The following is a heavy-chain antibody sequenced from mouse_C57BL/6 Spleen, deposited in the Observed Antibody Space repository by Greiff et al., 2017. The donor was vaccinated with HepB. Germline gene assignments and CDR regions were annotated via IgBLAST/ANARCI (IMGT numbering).Heavy chain of an antibody. CDR3: ARDAGYYPYYAMDY. J-gene: IGHJ4*01. Sequence: EVKLMESGGGLVKPGGSLKLSCAASGFTFSSYAMSWVRQTPEKRLEWVATISDGGSYTYYPDNVKGRFTISRDNAKNNLYLQMRHLKSEDTAMYYCARDAGYYPYYAMDYWGQGTSVTVSS. CDR1: GFTFSSYA. V-gene: IGHV5-4*01. D-gene: IGHD2-3*01. CDR2: ISDGGSYT.